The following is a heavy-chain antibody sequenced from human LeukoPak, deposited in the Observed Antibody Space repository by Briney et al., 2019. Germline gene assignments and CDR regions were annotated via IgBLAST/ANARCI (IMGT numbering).Heavy chain of an antibody. D-gene: IGHD3-10*01. V-gene: IGHV4-38-2*01. CDR3: ATGPPGANLWFGEPYFDY. CDR2: IYYSGST. Sequence: LRLSCAASGFTFSDYYMSWIRQPPGKGLEWIGSIYYSGSTYYNPSLKSRVTISVDTSKNQFSLKLSSVTAADTAVYYCATGPPGANLWFGEPYFDYWGQGTLVTVSS. CDR1: GFTFSDYY. J-gene: IGHJ4*02.